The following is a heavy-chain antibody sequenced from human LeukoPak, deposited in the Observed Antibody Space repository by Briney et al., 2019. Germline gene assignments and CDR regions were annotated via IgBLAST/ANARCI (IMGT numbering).Heavy chain of an antibody. J-gene: IGHJ4*02. V-gene: IGHV3-21*01. Sequence: GGSLRLSCAASGFTFSSYSMNWVRQAPWKGLEWVSSISSSSSYIYYADSVKGRFTISRDNAKNSLYLQMNSLRAEDTAVYYCARTPHSGSYRVDYWGQGTLVTVSS. CDR2: ISSSSSYI. D-gene: IGHD1-26*01. CDR3: ARTPHSGSYRVDY. CDR1: GFTFSSYS.